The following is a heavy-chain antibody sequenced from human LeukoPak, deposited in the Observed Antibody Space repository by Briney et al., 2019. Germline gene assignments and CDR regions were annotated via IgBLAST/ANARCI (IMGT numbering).Heavy chain of an antibody. D-gene: IGHD1-7*01. CDR3: AKTTRASIRSAFDI. V-gene: IGHV4-39*01. CDR1: GGSIATSSYY. Sequence: PSETLSLTCTVSGGSIATSSYYWGWVRQPPGKGLEWIGCTSHSGTTFYSPSLRSRVSISVDTSNSQFSLKLSSMTATDTAVYYCAKTTRASIRSAFDIWGQGTLVTVSS. J-gene: IGHJ3*02. CDR2: TSHSGTT.